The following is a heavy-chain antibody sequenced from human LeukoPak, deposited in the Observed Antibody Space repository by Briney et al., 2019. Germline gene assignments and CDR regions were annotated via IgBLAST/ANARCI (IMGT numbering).Heavy chain of an antibody. D-gene: IGHD3-10*01. CDR2: INGSGGRI. CDR3: ARSGIKMVRGVIIKSPYHMDV. Sequence: PGGSLRLSCAASGFTFSSYAMSWVRQAPGKGLEWVSAINGSGGRIYYADSVKGRFTISRDNSKSTLYLQMNSLRAEDTAVYYCARSGIKMVRGVIIKSPYHMDVWGKGTTVTVSS. CDR1: GFTFSSYA. J-gene: IGHJ6*03. V-gene: IGHV3-23*01.